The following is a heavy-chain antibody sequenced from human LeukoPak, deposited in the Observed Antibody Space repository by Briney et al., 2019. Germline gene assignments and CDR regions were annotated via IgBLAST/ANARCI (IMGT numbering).Heavy chain of an antibody. CDR2: INPNSGGT. Sequence: ASVKVSCKASGYTFTGYYMHWVRQAPGQGLEWMGWINPNSGGTNYAQKFQGRVTMTRDTSISTAYMELSRPRSDDTAVYYCAMAYGSGSYYFDYWGQGTLVTVSS. D-gene: IGHD3-10*01. J-gene: IGHJ4*02. CDR3: AMAYGSGSYYFDY. V-gene: IGHV1-2*02. CDR1: GYTFTGYY.